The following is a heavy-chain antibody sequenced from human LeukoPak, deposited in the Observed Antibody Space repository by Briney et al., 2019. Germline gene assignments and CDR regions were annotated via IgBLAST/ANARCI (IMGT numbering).Heavy chain of an antibody. CDR1: GGSISSSSYY. V-gene: IGHV4-39*07. Sequence: SETLSLTCTVSGGSISSSSYYLGWIRQPPGKGLEWIGSIYYSGSTYYNPSLKRRVTISVDTSKNQFSLKLSSVTAADTAVYYCARDAAKAQLAYFDYWGQGTLVTVSS. CDR2: IYYSGST. J-gene: IGHJ4*02. CDR3: ARDAAKAQLAYFDY. D-gene: IGHD6-13*01.